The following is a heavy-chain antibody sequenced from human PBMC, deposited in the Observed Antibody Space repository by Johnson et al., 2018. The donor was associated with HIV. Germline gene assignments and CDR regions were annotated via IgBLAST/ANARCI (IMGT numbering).Heavy chain of an antibody. V-gene: IGHV3-20*03. D-gene: IGHD3-10*01. J-gene: IGHJ3*02. CDR3: ARGNYYGSGSYGAFDI. Sequence: TISRDNAKNSLYLQMNSLRAEDTALYYCARGNYYGSGSYGAFDIWGQGTMVTVSS.